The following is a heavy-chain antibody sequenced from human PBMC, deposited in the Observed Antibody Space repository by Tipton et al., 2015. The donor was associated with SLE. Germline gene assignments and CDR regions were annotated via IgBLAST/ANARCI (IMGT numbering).Heavy chain of an antibody. CDR3: ARGAKERITLVRVRPYYFDY. D-gene: IGHD3-10*01. Sequence: TLSLTCAVYGGSFSGYYWSWIRQPPGKGLEWIGESNPSGNTNYNPSLKSRVTIFVAMFNNQLSLKMTSVPAADSAVYFCARGAKERITLVRVRPYYFDYWGQGSLVTVSS. J-gene: IGHJ4*01. CDR1: GGSFSGYY. V-gene: IGHV4-34*01. CDR2: SNPSGNT.